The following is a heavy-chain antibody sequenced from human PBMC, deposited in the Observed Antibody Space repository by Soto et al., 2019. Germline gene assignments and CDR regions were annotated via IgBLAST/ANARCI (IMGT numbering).Heavy chain of an antibody. V-gene: IGHV4-4*07. CDR2: IYATGTT. D-gene: IGHD1-1*01. Sequence: SETLSLTCTVSGASISGFYWSWIRKSAGKGLEWIGRIYATGTTDYNPSLKSRVMMSVDTSKKQFSLKLRSVTAADTAVYYCVRDGTKTLRDWFDPWGQGISVTVS. CDR3: VRDGTKTLRDWFDP. CDR1: GASISGFY. J-gene: IGHJ5*02.